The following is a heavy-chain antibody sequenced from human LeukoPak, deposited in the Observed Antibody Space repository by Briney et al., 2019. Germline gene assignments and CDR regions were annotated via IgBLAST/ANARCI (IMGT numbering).Heavy chain of an antibody. Sequence: GASVKVSCKASGYTFTSYYMHWVRQAPGQGLEWMGIINRSGGSTSYARKFQGRVTMTRDMSTSTVYMELSSLRSEDTAVYYCARVGYDSSGYRDNAFDIWGQGTMVTVSS. CDR3: ARVGYDSSGYRDNAFDI. D-gene: IGHD3-22*01. CDR1: GYTFTSYY. CDR2: INRSGGST. J-gene: IGHJ3*02. V-gene: IGHV1-46*01.